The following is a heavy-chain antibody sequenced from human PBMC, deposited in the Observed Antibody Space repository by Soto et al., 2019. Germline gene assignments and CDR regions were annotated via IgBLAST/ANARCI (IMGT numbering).Heavy chain of an antibody. D-gene: IGHD3-10*01. Sequence: PSETLSLTCTVSGGSISSSIYYGGWIRRPPGKGLEWIGSIFYSGSTYYNPSLKSRVTISVDTSKNQFSLKLYSVTAADTAMYYCARPRYGSGSYYNDPWGQGTLVTVSS. V-gene: IGHV4-39*01. CDR2: IFYSGST. CDR1: GGSISSSIYY. CDR3: ARPRYGSGSYYNDP. J-gene: IGHJ5*02.